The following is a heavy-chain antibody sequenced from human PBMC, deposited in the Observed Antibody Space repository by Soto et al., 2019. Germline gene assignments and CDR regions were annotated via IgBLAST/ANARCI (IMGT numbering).Heavy chain of an antibody. Sequence: SETRSLTCTVSGGSISSYYWSWSRQPPGKGLEWIGYIYYSGSTNYNPSLKSRVTISIDTSKNQISLKLSSVTAADTAVYYCACASSGSYVFDYWGQGTLVTVSS. CDR3: ACASSGSYVFDY. D-gene: IGHD1-26*01. CDR2: IYYSGST. CDR1: GGSISSYY. V-gene: IGHV4-59*01. J-gene: IGHJ4*02.